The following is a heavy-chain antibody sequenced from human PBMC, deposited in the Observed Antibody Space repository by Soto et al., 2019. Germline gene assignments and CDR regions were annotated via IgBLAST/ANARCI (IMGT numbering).Heavy chain of an antibody. CDR3: ARATGQQLVRSDAFDI. D-gene: IGHD6-13*01. J-gene: IGHJ3*02. V-gene: IGHV3-21*01. CDR2: ISSSSSYI. CDR1: GFTFSSYS. Sequence: GGSLRLSCAASGFTFSSYSMNWVRQAPGKGLEWVSSISSSSSYIYYADSVKGRFTISRDNAKNSLYLQMNSLRAEDTAVYYCARATGQQLVRSDAFDIWGQGTMVTVSS.